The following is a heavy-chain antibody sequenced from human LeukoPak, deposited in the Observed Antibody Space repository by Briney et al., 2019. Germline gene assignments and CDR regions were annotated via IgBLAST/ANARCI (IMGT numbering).Heavy chain of an antibody. CDR1: GYSFINYG. J-gene: IGHJ5*02. CDR3: ARDGSGTWLDP. CDR2: INAFNGDM. D-gene: IGHD3-10*01. V-gene: IGHV1-18*01. Sequence: PGASLKVSCKGSGYSFINYGISWVRRAPGQGLEWMGWINAFNGDMNHAQKFQGRVTMTIDTSTSTAYMELRSLTADDTAVYYCARDGSGTWLDPWGQGTLVTVSS.